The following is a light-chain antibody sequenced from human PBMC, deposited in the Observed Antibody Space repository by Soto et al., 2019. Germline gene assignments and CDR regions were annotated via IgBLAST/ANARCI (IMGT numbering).Light chain of an antibody. CDR1: SSDVGGYNL. CDR2: GVS. J-gene: IGLJ2*01. CDR3: CSYAGGNTWVV. Sequence: QSALTQFASVSGSPGQSITISCTGTSSDVGGYNLVSWYQQHPDKAPKLTIFGVSKRPSGVSNRFSGSKSGNTASLTISGLQAEDEADYYCCSYAGGNTWVVFGGGTKLTVL. V-gene: IGLV2-23*02.